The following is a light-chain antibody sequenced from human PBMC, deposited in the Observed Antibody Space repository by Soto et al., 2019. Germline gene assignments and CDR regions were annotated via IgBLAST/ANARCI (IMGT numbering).Light chain of an antibody. V-gene: IGKV1-27*01. J-gene: IGKJ1*01. Sequence: DIQMTQSPSSLSASVGDRVTITCRASQGSSTYLAWYQQKPGKVPKLLIYAASTLQSGVPSRFSGSGSGTDFTLTISSLQPEDVATYYCQKYNSAPRTFGQGTQVEIK. CDR2: AAS. CDR1: QGSSTY. CDR3: QKYNSAPRT.